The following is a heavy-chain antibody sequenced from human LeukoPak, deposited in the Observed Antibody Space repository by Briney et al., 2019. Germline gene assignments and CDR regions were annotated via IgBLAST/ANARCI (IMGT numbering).Heavy chain of an antibody. D-gene: IGHD3-10*01. V-gene: IGHV1-18*01. Sequence: GASVKVSCKASGYTFTSYGINWVRQATGQGLEWMGWISTYNGDTNYAQKVQGRVTMTTDTSTSTAYMELRSLRSDDTAVYYCARPGGSGNFDYWGQGTLVTVSS. CDR3: ARPGGSGNFDY. CDR1: GYTFTSYG. CDR2: ISTYNGDT. J-gene: IGHJ4*02.